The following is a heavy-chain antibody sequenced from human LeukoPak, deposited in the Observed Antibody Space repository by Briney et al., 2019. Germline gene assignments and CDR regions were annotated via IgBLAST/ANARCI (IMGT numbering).Heavy chain of an antibody. V-gene: IGHV3-30*18. Sequence: GGSLRLSCAASGFTFSSYGMHWVRQAPGKGLEWVAVISYDGSNKYYADSVKGRFTISRDNSKNTLYLQMNSLRAEDTAVYYCAEDRGYYFDYWGQGTLVTVSS. CDR3: AEDRGYYFDY. CDR1: GFTFSSYG. J-gene: IGHJ4*02. CDR2: ISYDGSNK. D-gene: IGHD3-10*01.